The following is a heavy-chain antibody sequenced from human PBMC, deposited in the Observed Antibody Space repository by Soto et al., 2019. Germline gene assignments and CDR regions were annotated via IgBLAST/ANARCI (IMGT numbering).Heavy chain of an antibody. J-gene: IGHJ5*02. CDR3: ARDDNGGVCGA. CDR2: ISSRNNDM. D-gene: IGHD3-16*01. V-gene: IGHV3-21*01. CDR1: GFTFSSYS. Sequence: EVQLVESGGGLVKPGGSLRLSCAAFGFTFSSYSMNWGIQAPGKGLECVSTISSRNNDMYYVDSVKGRFTISRDNASNSVYLQMNGLRSDDSAVYYCARDDNGGVCGAWGQGTLVTVSS.